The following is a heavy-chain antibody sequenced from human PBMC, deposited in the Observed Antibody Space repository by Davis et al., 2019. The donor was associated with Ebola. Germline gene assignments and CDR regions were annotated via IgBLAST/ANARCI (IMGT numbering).Heavy chain of an antibody. CDR1: GFTFSSYG. CDR3: AREAIAAAGPGWFDP. V-gene: IGHV3-30*02. D-gene: IGHD6-13*01. J-gene: IGHJ5*02. Sequence: GESLKISCAASGFTFSSYGMHWVRQAPGKGLEWVAFIRYDGSNKYYADSVKGRFTISRDNSKNTLYLQMNSLRAEDTAVYYCAREAIAAAGPGWFDPWGQGTLVTVSS. CDR2: IRYDGSNK.